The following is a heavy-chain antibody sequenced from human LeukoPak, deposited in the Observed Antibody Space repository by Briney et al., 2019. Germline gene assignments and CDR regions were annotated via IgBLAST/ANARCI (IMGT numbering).Heavy chain of an antibody. CDR2: IKSKTDGRTT. CDR1: GFTFSNAW. Sequence: GGSLRLSCAASGFTFSNAWMSWVRQAPGKGLEWVGRIKSKTDGRTTDYAAPVKGRFTISRDDSKNTLFLQVNSLKIEDTAVYYCTTVTLRPVGLWGQGTLVTVSS. V-gene: IGHV3-15*05. J-gene: IGHJ4*02. D-gene: IGHD3-10*01. CDR3: TTVTLRPVGL.